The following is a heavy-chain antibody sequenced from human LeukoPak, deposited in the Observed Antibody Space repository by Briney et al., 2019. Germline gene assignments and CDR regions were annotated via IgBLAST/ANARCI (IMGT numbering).Heavy chain of an antibody. J-gene: IGHJ4*02. V-gene: IGHV4-30-4*01. CDR3: VREILYCSGGSCYRGPFNN. D-gene: IGHD2-15*01. CDR2: IFHRGGT. Sequence: SETLSLTCTVSNDSISSGDYYWNWIRQPPGKGLEWIGYIFHRGGTSYNPSLKSRILFSVDTSQNQFSLKLNSVTAADTAVYYCVREILYCSGGSCYRGPFNNWGQGTLVTVSA. CDR1: NDSISSGDYY.